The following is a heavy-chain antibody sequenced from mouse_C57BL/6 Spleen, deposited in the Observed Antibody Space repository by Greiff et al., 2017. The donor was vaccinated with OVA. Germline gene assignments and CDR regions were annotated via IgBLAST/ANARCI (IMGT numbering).Heavy chain of an antibody. J-gene: IGHJ4*01. Sequence: QVQLQQPGAELVKPGASVKLSCKASGYTFTSYWMQWVKQRPGQGLEWIGEIDPSDSYTNYNQKFKGKATLTVDTSSSTAYMQLSSLTSEDSAVYYCAPGYYYAMDYWGQGTSVTVSS. CDR3: APGYYYAMDY. CDR1: GYTFTSYW. D-gene: IGHD4-1*01. V-gene: IGHV1-50*01. CDR2: IDPSDSYT.